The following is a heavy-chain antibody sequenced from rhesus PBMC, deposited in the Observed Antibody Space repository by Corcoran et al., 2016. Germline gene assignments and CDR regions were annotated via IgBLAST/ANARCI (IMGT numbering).Heavy chain of an antibody. Sequence: QLQLQESGPGLVKPSETLSLTCAVSGGSISSNWWSWIRQPPGKGLEWIGRISGSGGSTSNKPSLKSRVTISTDTAKNQLSLKLISVTAADTAVYYCARGVHEYSKGLDSWGQGVVVTVSS. CDR1: GGSISSNW. V-gene: IGHV4-173*01. D-gene: IGHD4-23*01. CDR2: ISGSGGST. J-gene: IGHJ6*01. CDR3: ARGVHEYSKGLDS.